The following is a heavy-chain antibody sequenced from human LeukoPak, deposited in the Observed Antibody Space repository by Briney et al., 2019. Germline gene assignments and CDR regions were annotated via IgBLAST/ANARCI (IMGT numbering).Heavy chain of an antibody. Sequence: SETLSLTCAVYGGSFSGYYWSWIRQPPGKGLEWIGEINHSGSTNYNPSLKSRVTISVDTSKNQFSLMLSSVTAADTAVYYCARSGLCGGDCPWGQGTLVTVSS. CDR3: ARSGLCGGDCP. V-gene: IGHV4-34*01. J-gene: IGHJ5*02. CDR2: INHSGST. CDR1: GGSFSGYY. D-gene: IGHD2-21*02.